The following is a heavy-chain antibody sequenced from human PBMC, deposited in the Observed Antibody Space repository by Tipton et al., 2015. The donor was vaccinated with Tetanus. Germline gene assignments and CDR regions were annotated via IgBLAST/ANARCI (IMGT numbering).Heavy chain of an antibody. D-gene: IGHD5-24*01. CDR3: VRYNYDEGWFDP. CDR2: IGYSGSAT. V-gene: IGHV3-11*01. J-gene: IGHJ5*02. CDR1: GGSLSRISYY. Sequence: LSLTCTVSGGSLSRISYYWCAIRQRPGKGLEWISYIGYSGSATHYADSVRGRFTISRDNAKNSLYLQMNSLRVDDTAVYYCVRYNYDEGWFDPWGQGTLVTVSS.